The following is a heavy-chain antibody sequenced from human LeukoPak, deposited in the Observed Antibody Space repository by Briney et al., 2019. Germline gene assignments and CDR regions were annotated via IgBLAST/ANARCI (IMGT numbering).Heavy chain of an antibody. J-gene: IGHJ3*01. CDR3: ARQGGDTTMVRKTLYAFDF. V-gene: IGHV3-30-3*01. D-gene: IGHD3-10*01. CDR2: ISYDGSNK. Sequence: GGSLRLSCAASGFTFSSYAMHWVRQAPGKGLEWVAVISYDGSNKYYADSVKGRFTISRDNSKNTLYLQMSSLRAEDTALYYCARQGGDTTMVRKTLYAFDFWGQGTLVTVSS. CDR1: GFTFSSYA.